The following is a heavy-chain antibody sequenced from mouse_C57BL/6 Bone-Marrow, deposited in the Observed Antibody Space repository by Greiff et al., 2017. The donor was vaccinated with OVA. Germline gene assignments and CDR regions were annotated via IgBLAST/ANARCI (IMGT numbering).Heavy chain of an antibody. CDR1: GFTFSSYG. D-gene: IGHD1-1*01. CDR2: ISSGGRYT. CDR3: ARHPYYGSSYWYFDV. J-gene: IGHJ1*03. Sequence: EVQRVESGGDLVKPGGSLKLSCAASGFTFSSYGMSWVRQTPDKRLEWVATISSGGRYTYYPDSVKGRFTISRDNAKNTLYLQMSSLKSEDTAMYYSARHPYYGSSYWYFDVWGTGTTVTVSS. V-gene: IGHV5-6*01.